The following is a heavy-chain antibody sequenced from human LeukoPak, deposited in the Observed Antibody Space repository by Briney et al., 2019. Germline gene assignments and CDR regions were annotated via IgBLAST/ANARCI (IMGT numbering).Heavy chain of an antibody. D-gene: IGHD5-18*01. J-gene: IGHJ6*03. CDR3: ANSGSPWAAMVYMDV. CDR1: GFTFSSYG. CDR2: IRYDGSNK. V-gene: IGHV3-30*02. Sequence: GGSLRLSCAASGFTFSSYGMHWVRQAPGKGLEWVAFIRYDGSNKYYADSVKGQFTISRDNSKNTLYLQMNSLRAEDTAVYYCANSGSPWAAMVYMDVWGKGTTVTVSS.